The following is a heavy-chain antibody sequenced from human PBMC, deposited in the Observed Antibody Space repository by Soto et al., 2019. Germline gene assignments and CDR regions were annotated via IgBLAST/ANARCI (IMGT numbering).Heavy chain of an antibody. CDR3: AKVSRKGSAIDFDY. Sequence: QVQLVQSGAELKKPGASVKVSCKASGYTFSNYDMNWVRQATGQGPEWIGWVNPNNGDTGYAQKFQGRVTLTTDISTTTAYMELTSLRSEYRAIDYCAKVSRKGSAIDFDYWGQGTLITVSS. CDR1: GYTFSNYD. D-gene: IGHD3-10*01. CDR2: VNPNNGDT. V-gene: IGHV1-8*01. J-gene: IGHJ4*02.